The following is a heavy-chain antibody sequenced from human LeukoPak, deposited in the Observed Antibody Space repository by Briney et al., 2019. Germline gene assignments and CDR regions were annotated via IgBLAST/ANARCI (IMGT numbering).Heavy chain of an antibody. J-gene: IGHJ3*02. CDR3: ARTYGGYDDASDI. V-gene: IGHV3-74*01. CDR1: GFTFSSYW. CDR2: INSDGSST. D-gene: IGHD4-17*01. Sequence: GGSLRLSCAASGFTFSSYWMHWVRQAPGKGLVWVSRINSDGSSTSYADSVKGRFTISRDNAKNTLYLQMNSLRAEDTAVYYCARTYGGYDDASDIWGQGTMVTVSS.